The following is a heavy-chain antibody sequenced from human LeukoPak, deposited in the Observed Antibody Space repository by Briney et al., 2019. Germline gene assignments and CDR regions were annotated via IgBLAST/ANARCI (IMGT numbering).Heavy chain of an antibody. CDR1: GGSISNYY. Sequence: SETLSLTCTVSGGSISNYYWSWVRQPPGKGLEWIGYIFYSGNTNYNPSLKSRVAISVDTSKNQFSLNLSSVTAADTAVYYCARESSFRGHVDYWGQGTLVTVSS. CDR3: ARESSFRGHVDY. V-gene: IGHV4-59*01. J-gene: IGHJ4*02. D-gene: IGHD3-16*01. CDR2: IFYSGNT.